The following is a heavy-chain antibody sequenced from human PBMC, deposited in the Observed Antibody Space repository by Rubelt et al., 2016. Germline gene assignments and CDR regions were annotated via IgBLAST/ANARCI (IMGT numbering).Heavy chain of an antibody. V-gene: IGHV4-59*12. CDR2: IYYSGNT. CDR1: GDSIRSYS. Sequence: QVQLQESGPGLVKPSETLSLTCTVSGDSIRSYSWSWIRQPPGKGLEWIGYIYYSGNTNYNPSLKGRVSISVETSKNQFSLKVTSVTAADTAMYYCARATRKTTVVTPDFDYWGQGTLVTVSS. J-gene: IGHJ4*02. CDR3: ARATRKTTVVTPDFDY. D-gene: IGHD4-23*01.